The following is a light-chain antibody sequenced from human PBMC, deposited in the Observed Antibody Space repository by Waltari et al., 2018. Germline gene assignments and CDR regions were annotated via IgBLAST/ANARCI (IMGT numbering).Light chain of an antibody. CDR2: AAY. V-gene: IGKV1-39*01. Sequence: DIQMTLSPPSLSASVGDSVTITCRASQNIRTYLNWYQQTPGKAPRLRIYAAYTLRSGVPARFSASGSGTNFTLTISSLQPEDFATFYCQQTYSDPRTFGGGTKV. J-gene: IGKJ4*01. CDR1: QNIRTY. CDR3: QQTYSDPRT.